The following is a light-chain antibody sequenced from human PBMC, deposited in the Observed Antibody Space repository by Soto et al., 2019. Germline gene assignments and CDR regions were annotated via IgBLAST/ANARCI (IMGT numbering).Light chain of an antibody. CDR3: CSNAGDNTYV. J-gene: IGLJ1*01. Sequence: ALTQPASVSGSPGQSITISCIGTSSVVGSYNLVSWYQQHPGKAPKVIISEVSERPSGVSNRFSGSKSGNTASLTISGLQAEDEADYYCCSNAGDNTYVFGSGTKVTVL. CDR1: SSVVGSYNL. CDR2: EVS. V-gene: IGLV2-23*02.